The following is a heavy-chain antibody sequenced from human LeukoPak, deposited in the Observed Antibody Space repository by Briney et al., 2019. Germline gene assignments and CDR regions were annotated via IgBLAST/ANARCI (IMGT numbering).Heavy chain of an antibody. J-gene: IGHJ5*02. CDR3: ARGFDP. CDR2: IYASGNT. CDR1: GVTISSGNNY. V-gene: IGHV4-61*02. Sequence: PSQTLSLTCTVSGVTISSGNNYWSCIRQPNGKGLESVGRIYASGNTNYNPSLKSPVTISVDTTKNHFSLRLSSVTAADTAVYYCARGFDPWGQGNLATVSS.